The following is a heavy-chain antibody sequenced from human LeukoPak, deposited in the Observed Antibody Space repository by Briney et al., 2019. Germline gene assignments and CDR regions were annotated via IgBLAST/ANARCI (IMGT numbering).Heavy chain of an antibody. CDR3: ARGIWEQWPEIDY. D-gene: IGHD6-19*01. J-gene: IGHJ4*02. CDR2: IYTSGST. V-gene: IGHV4-61*02. Sequence: PSETLSLTCTVSGGSISSGSYYWSWIRQPAGKGLEWIGRIYTSGSTNYNPSLKSRVTISVDTSKNQFSLKLSSVTAADTAVYYCARGIWEQWPEIDYWGQGTLVTVSS. CDR1: GGSISSGSYY.